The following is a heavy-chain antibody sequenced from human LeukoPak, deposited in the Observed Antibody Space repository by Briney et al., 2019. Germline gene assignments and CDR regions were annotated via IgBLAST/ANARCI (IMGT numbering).Heavy chain of an antibody. CDR3: ARGIDY. CDR2: INHSGST. CDR1: GGSFSGYY. V-gene: IGHV4-34*01. J-gene: IGHJ4*02. Sequence: KPSETLSLTCAVYGGSFSGYYWSWIRQPPGKGLEWIGEINHSGSTNYNPSLKSRVTISVDTSKNQFSLKLSSVTAADTAMYYCARGIDYWGQGTLVTVSS.